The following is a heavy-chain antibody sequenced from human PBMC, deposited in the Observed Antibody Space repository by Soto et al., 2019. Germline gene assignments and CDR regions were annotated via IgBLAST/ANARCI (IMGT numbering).Heavy chain of an antibody. V-gene: IGHV1-69*02. CDR1: GGSLSSYP. D-gene: IGHD2-8*02. CDR3: ARPTGGHDSGGNYMDV. J-gene: IGHJ6*03. CDR2: IIPIVGLT. Sequence: QVQLVQSGSEVKNPGSSVKVSCRASGGSLSSYPITWVRQAPGQGLEWMGRIIPIVGLTNYTQKFQGRVAITADKSTSTAYMELSSLRSDDTAVYYWARPTGGHDSGGNYMDVWGQGTTVSVSS.